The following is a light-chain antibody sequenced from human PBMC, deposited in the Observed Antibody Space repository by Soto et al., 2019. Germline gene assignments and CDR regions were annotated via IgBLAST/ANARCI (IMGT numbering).Light chain of an antibody. J-gene: IGKJ4*01. Sequence: EIVLTQSPATLSLSPGERATLSCRASQSISSYLAWYQQKPGQAPRLLIYDGSNRATGIPVRFSGSGSETDFTLNISSLEPEDLASYYCQQRRSWPLTFGGGTKVEIK. V-gene: IGKV3-11*01. CDR1: QSISSY. CDR3: QQRRSWPLT. CDR2: DGS.